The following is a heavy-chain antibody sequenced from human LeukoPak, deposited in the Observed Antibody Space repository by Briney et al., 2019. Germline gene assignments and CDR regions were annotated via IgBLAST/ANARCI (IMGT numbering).Heavy chain of an antibody. CDR3: ARAPYSNYYDSSGYLGY. D-gene: IGHD3-22*01. V-gene: IGHV1-8*02. CDR1: GYTFTSYY. Sequence: ASVKVSCKASGYTFTSYYMHWVRQATGQGLEWMGWMNPNSGNTGYAQKFQGRVTMTRNTSISTAYMELSSLRSEDTAVYYCARAPYSNYYDSSGYLGYWGQGTLVTVSS. J-gene: IGHJ4*02. CDR2: MNPNSGNT.